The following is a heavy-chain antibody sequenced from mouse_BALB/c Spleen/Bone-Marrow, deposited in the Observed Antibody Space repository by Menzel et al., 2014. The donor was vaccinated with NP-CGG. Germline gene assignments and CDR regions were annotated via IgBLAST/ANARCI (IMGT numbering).Heavy chain of an antibody. CDR2: IRNKANGYTT. D-gene: IGHD1-1*01. V-gene: IGHV7-3*02. J-gene: IGHJ1*01. Sequence: DVHLVESGGGLVQPGGSLRLSCATSGFTFTDYYMSWVRQPPGKALEWLGFIRNKANGYTTEYSASVKGRFTISRDNSQSILYLQMNTLRAEDSATYYCARDRNYGSSWYFDVWGAGTTVTVSS. CDR1: GFTFTDYY. CDR3: ARDRNYGSSWYFDV.